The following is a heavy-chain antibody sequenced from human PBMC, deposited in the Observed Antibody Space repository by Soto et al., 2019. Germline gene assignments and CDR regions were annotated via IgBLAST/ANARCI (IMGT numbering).Heavy chain of an antibody. CDR2: IEEDGSEK. D-gene: IGHD2-2*02. Sequence: PRGSLRLSCAVSGFTLSTYWMSWVRQPPGKGLEWVANIEEDGSEKYYVDSVKGRFTISRDNAKNTLYLQMNSLRAEDTAVYYCARRIVVSAAIQGNYYYYGMGAWGQGPTVTV. CDR1: GFTLSTYW. V-gene: IGHV3-7*03. J-gene: IGHJ6*02. CDR3: ARRIVVSAAIQGNYYYYGMGA.